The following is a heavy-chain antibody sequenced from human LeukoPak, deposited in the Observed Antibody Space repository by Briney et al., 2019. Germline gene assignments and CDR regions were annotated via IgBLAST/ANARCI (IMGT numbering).Heavy chain of an antibody. V-gene: IGHV4-39*01. CDR1: GGSISSSSYY. Sequence: SETLSLTCTVSGGSISSSSYYWGWIRQPPGKGLEWIGSIYYSGSTYYNPSLKSRVTISVDTSKNQFSLKLSSVTAADTAVYYCARGPQQWLPSPPDYWGQGTLVTVSS. J-gene: IGHJ4*02. CDR2: IYYSGST. D-gene: IGHD6-19*01. CDR3: ARGPQQWLPSPPDY.